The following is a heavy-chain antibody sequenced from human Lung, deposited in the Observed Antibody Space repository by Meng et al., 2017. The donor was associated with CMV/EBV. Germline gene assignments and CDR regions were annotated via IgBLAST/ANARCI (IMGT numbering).Heavy chain of an antibody. Sequence: GESLKISCAASGFRFSDYYMTWIRQAPGKGLEWVSYISSSFAVDYADSLKGRFIISRDNAKNSLYLQMNSLRVEDTAVYYCARVLLEVRGWYYQGMDVWGQGTTVTVSS. CDR3: ARVLLEVRGWYYQGMDV. D-gene: IGHD6-19*01. CDR2: ISSSFAV. V-gene: IGHV3-69-1*01. CDR1: GFRFSDYY. J-gene: IGHJ6*02.